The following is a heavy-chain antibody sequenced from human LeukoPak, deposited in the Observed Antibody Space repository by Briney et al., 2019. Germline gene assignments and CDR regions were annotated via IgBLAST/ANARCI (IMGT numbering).Heavy chain of an antibody. CDR1: GYTFTSYG. CDR2: ISAYNGNA. CDR3: ARDPGSGGDLKY. J-gene: IGHJ4*02. D-gene: IGHD2-21*02. V-gene: IGHV1-18*01. Sequence: ASVKASCKASGYTFTSYGISWVRQAPGQGLEWMGWISAYNGNANYAQKLQGRVTMTTDTSTSTAYMELRSLRSDDTAVYYCARDPGSGGDLKYWGQGTLVTVSS.